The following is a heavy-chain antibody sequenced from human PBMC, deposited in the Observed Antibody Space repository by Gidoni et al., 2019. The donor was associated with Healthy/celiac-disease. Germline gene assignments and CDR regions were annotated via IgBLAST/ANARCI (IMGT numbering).Heavy chain of an antibody. J-gene: IGHJ3*02. V-gene: IGHV1-2*02. CDR2: INPNSGGT. Sequence: QVQLVQSGAEVKKPGASVKVSCKASGYTFTGYYMHWVRQAPGQGLEWMGWINPNSGGTNYAQKFQGRVTMTRDTSISTAYMELSRLRSDDTAVYYCARITAMVTGDDAFDIWGQGTMVTVSS. CDR1: GYTFTGYY. CDR3: ARITAMVTGDDAFDI. D-gene: IGHD5-18*01.